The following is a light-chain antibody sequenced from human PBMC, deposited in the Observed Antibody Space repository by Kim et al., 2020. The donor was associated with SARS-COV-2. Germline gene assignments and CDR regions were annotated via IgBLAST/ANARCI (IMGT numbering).Light chain of an antibody. CDR3: RQHNRYPFT. Sequence: AAVGDRVTITCRASQDIRSDLGWYQQKPGKAPKRLTYGTSSLQSGVPSRFSVSGSGTEFTLTITGLQPEDFATYSCRQHNRYPFTVGQGTRLEIK. J-gene: IGKJ5*01. CDR2: GTS. CDR1: QDIRSD. V-gene: IGKV1-17*01.